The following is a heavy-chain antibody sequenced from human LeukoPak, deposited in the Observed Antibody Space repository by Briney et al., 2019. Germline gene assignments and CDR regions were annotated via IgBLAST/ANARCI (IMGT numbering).Heavy chain of an antibody. CDR2: IYPGDSDT. Sequence: GESLKISCKGSGYSFTSYWIGWVRQMPGKGLECMGIIYPGDSDTRYRPSFQGQVTISADKSISTAYLQWSSLKASDTAMYYCARQSVVRGVNYFDYWGQGTLVTVSS. D-gene: IGHD3-10*01. V-gene: IGHV5-51*01. J-gene: IGHJ4*02. CDR3: ARQSVVRGVNYFDY. CDR1: GYSFTSYW.